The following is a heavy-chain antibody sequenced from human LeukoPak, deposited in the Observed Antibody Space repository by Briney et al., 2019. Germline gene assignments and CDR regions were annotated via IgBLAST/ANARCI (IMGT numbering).Heavy chain of an antibody. Sequence: GASVKVSCKASGYTFTSYDINWVRQATGQGLEWMGWISAYNGNTNYAQKLQGRVTMTTDTSTSTAYMELRSLRSDDTAVYYCARGTPQTEDSSLAPSSWFDPWGQGTLVTVSS. V-gene: IGHV1-18*01. CDR2: ISAYNGNT. D-gene: IGHD3-22*01. CDR3: ARGTPQTEDSSLAPSSWFDP. CDR1: GYTFTSYD. J-gene: IGHJ5*02.